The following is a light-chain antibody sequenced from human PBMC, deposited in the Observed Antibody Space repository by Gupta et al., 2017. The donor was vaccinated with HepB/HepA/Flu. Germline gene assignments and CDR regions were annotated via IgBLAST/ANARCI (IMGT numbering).Light chain of an antibody. V-gene: IGKV3-20*01. CDR2: GTS. Sequence: DIVLTQSTGPLSLSPGESATLSCRASHSVSIIDLAWYQQKPGQVPSLLNYGTSSRATGIPYRGSGSGSRTDFTITIRRLEAYDVSFYEGLQYGGAMKTFGQGTKVEI. CDR1: HSVSIID. CDR3: LQYGGAMKT. J-gene: IGKJ1*01.